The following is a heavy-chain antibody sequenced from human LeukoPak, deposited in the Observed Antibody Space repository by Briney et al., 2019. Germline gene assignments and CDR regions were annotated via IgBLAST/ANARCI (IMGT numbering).Heavy chain of an antibody. D-gene: IGHD2-2*01. CDR2: VSAYNGNT. V-gene: IGHV1-18*04. CDR1: GYTFTSYG. CDR3: ARGGLYCSSTSCYGIEY. Sequence: GASVKVSCKAAGYTFTSYGISWVRQAPGQGLEWMGWVSAYNGNTNYAQKLQGRVTMTTDTSTSTVYMELRSLRSDDTAVYYCARGGLYCSSTSCYGIEYWGQGTVVTVSS. J-gene: IGHJ4*02.